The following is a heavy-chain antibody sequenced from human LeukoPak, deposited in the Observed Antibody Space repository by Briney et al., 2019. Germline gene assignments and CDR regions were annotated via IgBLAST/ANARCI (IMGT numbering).Heavy chain of an antibody. D-gene: IGHD3-10*01. V-gene: IGHV3-30*18. J-gene: IGHJ4*02. CDR2: ISYNAKNT. CDR1: GFDFETYG. Sequence: SGGSLRLSCTASGFDFETYGMHWVRQAPGKGLEWASVISYNAKNTYYADSVNGRFTISRDNSKKILYLQMNSLRAEDTAAYYCAKQVFGEDCFDSWGQGALVTVSS. CDR3: AKQVFGEDCFDS.